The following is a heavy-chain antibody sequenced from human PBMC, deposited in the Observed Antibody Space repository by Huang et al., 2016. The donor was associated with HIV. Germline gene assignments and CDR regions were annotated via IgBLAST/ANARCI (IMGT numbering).Heavy chain of an antibody. CDR2: ISVDNGNT. CDR1: GYTFSSFG. Sequence: QVQLVQSGAEVKKPGASVKVSCKASGYTFSSFGISWVRQAPGQGLEWVGWISVDNGNTKFAQKFQGRLTRTPDTSTSTAYMELRSLRSDDTAVYYCARGGGIQLWLLGYYYMDVWGNGTTVTVSS. J-gene: IGHJ6*03. CDR3: ARGGGIQLWLLGYYYMDV. D-gene: IGHD5-18*01. V-gene: IGHV1-18*01.